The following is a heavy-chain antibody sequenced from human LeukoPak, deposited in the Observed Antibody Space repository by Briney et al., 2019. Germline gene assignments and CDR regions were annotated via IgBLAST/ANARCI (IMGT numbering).Heavy chain of an antibody. CDR1: GFTFGSRW. Sequence: PGGSLRLSCAVSGFTFGSRWMHWVRQAPGKGLVWVALIKDDGSTTNYADSVKGRFTACRDDAKNTVYLQMSSLRAEDTAVYYCHPLAYVTNWGQGTLVTVSS. D-gene: IGHD2-8*01. CDR3: HPLAYVTN. V-gene: IGHV3-74*01. J-gene: IGHJ4*02. CDR2: IKDDGSTT.